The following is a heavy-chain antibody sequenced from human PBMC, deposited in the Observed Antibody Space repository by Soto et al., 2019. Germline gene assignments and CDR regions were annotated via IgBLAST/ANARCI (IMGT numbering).Heavy chain of an antibody. Sequence: GGSLRLSCAASGFTFSSYSMNWVRQAPGKGLEWVSSISSSSSYIYYADSVKGRFTISRDNAKNSLYLQMNSLRAEDTAVYYCAVGRGSYGHVRDDGMDVWGQGTTVTVSS. J-gene: IGHJ6*02. CDR1: GFTFSSYS. D-gene: IGHD5-18*01. V-gene: IGHV3-21*01. CDR2: ISSSSSYI. CDR3: AVGRGSYGHVRDDGMDV.